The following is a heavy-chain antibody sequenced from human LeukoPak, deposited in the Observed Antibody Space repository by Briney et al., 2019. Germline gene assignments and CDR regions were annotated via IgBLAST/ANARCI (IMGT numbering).Heavy chain of an antibody. CDR3: ARDNTIFGVVMGGYDY. V-gene: IGHV3-7*01. Sequence: GGSLRLSCAASGFTFSSYWMSWVRQAPGKGLEWVANIKQDGSEKYYVDSVKGRFTISRDNAKNSLYLQMNSLRAGDTAVYYCARDNTIFGVVMGGYDYWGQGTLVTVSS. CDR1: GFTFSSYW. CDR2: IKQDGSEK. D-gene: IGHD3-3*01. J-gene: IGHJ4*02.